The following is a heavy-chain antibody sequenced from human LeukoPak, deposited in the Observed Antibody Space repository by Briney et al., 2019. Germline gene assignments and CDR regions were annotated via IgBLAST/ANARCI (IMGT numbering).Heavy chain of an antibody. CDR2: TYCSGST. V-gene: IGHV4-30-4*01. Sequence: SETLSLTCTVSGGSISSGDYYWSWIRQPLGKGLEWIGYTYCSGSTYYNPSLKNRVSISVDTSKNQFSLNLSSVTAADTAVYYCARPYYYDSRIDPWGQGTLVTVSS. D-gene: IGHD3-22*01. J-gene: IGHJ5*02. CDR3: ARPYYYDSRIDP. CDR1: GGSISSGDYY.